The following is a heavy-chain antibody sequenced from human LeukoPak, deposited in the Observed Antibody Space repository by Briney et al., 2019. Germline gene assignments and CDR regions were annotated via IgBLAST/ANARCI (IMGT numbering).Heavy chain of an antibody. CDR2: ITASGGNT. J-gene: IGHJ4*02. Sequence: GGSLRLSCAASGFTFTDSAMSWVRQAPGKGLEWVSLITASGGNTFYADSVKGRFTISRDNSKNTLYLQMNSPTAEDTAVYYCAKHLGATPSYYFDYWGQGTLVTVSS. V-gene: IGHV3-23*01. D-gene: IGHD1-26*01. CDR1: GFTFTDSA. CDR3: AKHLGATPSYYFDY.